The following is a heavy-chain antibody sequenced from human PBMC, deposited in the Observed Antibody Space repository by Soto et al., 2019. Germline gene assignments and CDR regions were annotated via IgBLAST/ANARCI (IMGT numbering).Heavy chain of an antibody. D-gene: IGHD3-10*01. J-gene: IGHJ1*01. CDR1: GFTFSSYA. Sequence: LRLSCSASGFTFSSYAMHWVRQAPGKGLEYVSAISSNGGSTYYADSVKGRFTISRDNSKNTLYLQMSSLRAEDTAVYYCVKDFPQYYYGSGSLTPFQHWGQGTLVTVSS. V-gene: IGHV3-64D*06. CDR2: ISSNGGST. CDR3: VKDFPQYYYGSGSLTPFQH.